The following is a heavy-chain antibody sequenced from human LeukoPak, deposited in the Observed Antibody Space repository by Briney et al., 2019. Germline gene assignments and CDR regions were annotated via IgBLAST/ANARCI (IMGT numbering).Heavy chain of an antibody. CDR1: GFTFSSYE. J-gene: IGHJ5*02. CDR2: ISSSGSNI. CDR3: AKPPGLRRLDP. D-gene: IGHD5-12*01. V-gene: IGHV3-48*03. Sequence: GGSLRLSCAASGFTFSSYEMNWVRQAPGKGLEWVSYISSSGSNIYYADSVKGRFTISRDNAKDSLYLQMNSLRAEDTAVYYCAKPPGLRRLDPWGQGTLVTVSS.